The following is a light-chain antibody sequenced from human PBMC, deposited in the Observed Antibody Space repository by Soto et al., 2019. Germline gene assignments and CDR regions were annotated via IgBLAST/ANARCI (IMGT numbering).Light chain of an antibody. CDR1: QGISNY. J-gene: IGKJ1*01. CDR2: AAS. Sequence: DIQMTQSPSSLSASVGDRVTITCRASQGISNYLAWYQQKPGKVPKLLLYAASTLESGVPSRFNGSGSGTDFTLTISSLQPEDVATYYCQKYNRAPCTFGQGTKVEIK. CDR3: QKYNRAPCT. V-gene: IGKV1-27*01.